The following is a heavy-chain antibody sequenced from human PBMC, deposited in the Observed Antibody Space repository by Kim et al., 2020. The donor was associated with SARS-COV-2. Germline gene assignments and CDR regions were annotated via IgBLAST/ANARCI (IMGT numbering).Heavy chain of an antibody. Sequence: ADSVKGRFTISRDNAKNSLYLQMNSLRAEDTALYYCAKDMSSGWYGAFDLWGRGTLVTVSS. CDR3: AKDMSSGWYGAFDL. D-gene: IGHD6-19*01. V-gene: IGHV3-9*01. J-gene: IGHJ2*01.